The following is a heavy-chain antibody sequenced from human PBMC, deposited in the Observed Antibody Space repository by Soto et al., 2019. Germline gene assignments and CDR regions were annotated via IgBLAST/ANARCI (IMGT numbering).Heavy chain of an antibody. V-gene: IGHV1-2*04. D-gene: IGHD2-21*02. Sequence: GASVKVACKASGYTFTVYYMHWVRQAPGQGLEWMGWINPNSGGTNYAQKFQGWVTMTRDTSISTAYMELSRLRSDDTAVYYCARVAYCGGDCSDAFDLWGQGTMVTVSS. CDR1: GYTFTVYY. CDR2: INPNSGGT. J-gene: IGHJ3*01. CDR3: ARVAYCGGDCSDAFDL.